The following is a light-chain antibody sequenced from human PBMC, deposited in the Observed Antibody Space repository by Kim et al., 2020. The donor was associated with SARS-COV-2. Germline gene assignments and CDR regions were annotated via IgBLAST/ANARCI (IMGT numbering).Light chain of an antibody. CDR3: SSYTSSSTVV. CDR1: RSDIGGDNY. J-gene: IGLJ2*01. Sequence: GQSITISCAGTRSDIGGDNYVSWDQQHPGKAPKRMIYDVTNRPSGVSNRFSGSKSGNTASLTISGLQAEDEADYYCSSYTSSSTVVFGGGTQLTVL. V-gene: IGLV2-14*03. CDR2: DVT.